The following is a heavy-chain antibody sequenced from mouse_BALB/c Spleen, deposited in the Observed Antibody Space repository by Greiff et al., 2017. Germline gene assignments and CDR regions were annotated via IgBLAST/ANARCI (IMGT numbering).Heavy chain of an antibody. Sequence: EVKLQESGTVLARPGASVKMSCKASGYSFTSYWMHWVKQRPGQGLEWIGAIYPGNSDTSYNQKFKGKAKLTAVTSASTAYMELSSLTNEDSAVYYCTRSGYYRYDVGGYWGQGTTLTVSS. CDR1: GYSFTSYW. J-gene: IGHJ2*01. V-gene: IGHV1-5*01. CDR2: IYPGNSDT. CDR3: TRSGYYRYDVGGY. D-gene: IGHD2-14*01.